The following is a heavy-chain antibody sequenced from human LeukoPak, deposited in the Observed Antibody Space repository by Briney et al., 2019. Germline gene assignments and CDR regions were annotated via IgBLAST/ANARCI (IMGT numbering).Heavy chain of an antibody. J-gene: IGHJ4*02. V-gene: IGHV4-39*07. D-gene: IGHD3-22*01. CDR1: GDSISTSSSY. CDR2: IYYSGST. CDR3: ARAPHFFDTSGSRYYFDY. Sequence: SETLSLTCSVSGDSISTSSSYWGWIRQPPGKGLEWIGSIYYSGSTYYSPSLMSRVTISVDTSKNQFSLNLSSVTAADTAVYYCARAPHFFDTSGSRYYFDYWGQGALVTVSS.